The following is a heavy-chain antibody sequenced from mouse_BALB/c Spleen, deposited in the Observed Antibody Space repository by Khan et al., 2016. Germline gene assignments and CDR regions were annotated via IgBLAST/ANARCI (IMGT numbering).Heavy chain of an antibody. V-gene: IGHV14-3*02. CDR2: IDPANGNT. CDR3: ARSTDY. Sequence: VQLQQSGAELVKPGASVKLSCTASGFNIKDTYMHWVKQRPEQGLEWIGRIDPANGNTKYDPKFQGKATITDDTSSNTAYLQISILTSAATAVYYCARSTDYWGQGTTLTVSS. CDR1: GFNIKDTY. J-gene: IGHJ2*01.